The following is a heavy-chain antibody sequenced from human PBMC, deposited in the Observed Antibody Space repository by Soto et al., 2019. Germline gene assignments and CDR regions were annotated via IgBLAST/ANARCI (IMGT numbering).Heavy chain of an antibody. CDR1: GYFFTSYG. CDR3: ARDFGSDLSAPGAVFDY. Sequence: ASVKVSCKASGYFFTSYGISWVRQAPGQGLEWMGWISPYNGNTKYAQNFQGRVTMTTDTSTYTAYMEVRRLRSDDPAVYYCARDFGSDLSAPGAVFDYWGQGTLVTVSS. CDR2: ISPYNGNT. J-gene: IGHJ4*02. V-gene: IGHV1-18*04. D-gene: IGHD3-3*01.